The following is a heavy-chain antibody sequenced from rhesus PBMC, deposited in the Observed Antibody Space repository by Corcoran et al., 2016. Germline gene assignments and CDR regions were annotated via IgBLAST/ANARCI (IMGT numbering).Heavy chain of an antibody. J-gene: IGHJ4*01. Sequence: QVQLQESGPGLVKPSETLSLTCAVSGGSFSSYWWSWIRQPPGKGLEWIGEINGNSGSTNYNPSLKGRVTSSKDASKNQFSRKLGSVTAADTAVYYCARLGDDYGYYYTPYFDYWGQGVLVTVSS. V-gene: IGHV4-80*01. CDR2: INGNSGST. D-gene: IGHD3S6*01. CDR3: ARLGDDYGYYYTPYFDY. CDR1: GGSFSSYW.